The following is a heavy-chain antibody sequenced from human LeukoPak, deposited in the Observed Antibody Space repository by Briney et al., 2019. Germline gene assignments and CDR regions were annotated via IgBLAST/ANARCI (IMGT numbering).Heavy chain of an antibody. Sequence: SQTLSLTCAVSGGSISSGGYSWSWIRQPPGKGLEWIGYIHHSGSTYYNPSLKSRVTISVDRSKNQFSLKLSSVTAADTAVYYCARQFLGYKQNWYFDLWGRGTLVTVSS. J-gene: IGHJ2*01. CDR2: IHHSGST. D-gene: IGHD1-1*01. V-gene: IGHV4-30-2*01. CDR1: GGSISSGGYS. CDR3: ARQFLGYKQNWYFDL.